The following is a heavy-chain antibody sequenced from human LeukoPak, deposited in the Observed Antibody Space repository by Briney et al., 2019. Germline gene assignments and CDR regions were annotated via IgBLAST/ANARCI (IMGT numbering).Heavy chain of an antibody. CDR1: GFTFSSYA. V-gene: IGHV3-66*01. CDR2: IYSGGST. J-gene: IGHJ4*02. Sequence: GGSLRLSCAASGFTFSSYAMSWVRQAPGKGLEWVSVIYSGGSTYYADSVKGRFTISRDNSKNTLYLQMNSLRAEDTAVYYCASYGSGSYWGQGTLVTVSS. CDR3: ASYGSGSY. D-gene: IGHD3-10*01.